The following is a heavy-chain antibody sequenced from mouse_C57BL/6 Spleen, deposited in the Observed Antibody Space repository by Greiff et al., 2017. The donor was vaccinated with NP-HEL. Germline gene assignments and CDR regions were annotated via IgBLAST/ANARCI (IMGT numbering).Heavy chain of an antibody. CDR1: GFTFSSYA. Sequence: EVQLVESGGGLVKPGGSLKLSCAASGFTFSSYAMSWVRQTPEKRLEWVATISDGGSYTYYPDNVKGRFTISRDNAKNNLYLQMSHLKSEDTAMYYCARDHGTTVVAPYAMDYWGQGTSVTVSS. D-gene: IGHD1-1*01. CDR2: ISDGGSYT. J-gene: IGHJ4*01. V-gene: IGHV5-4*01. CDR3: ARDHGTTVVAPYAMDY.